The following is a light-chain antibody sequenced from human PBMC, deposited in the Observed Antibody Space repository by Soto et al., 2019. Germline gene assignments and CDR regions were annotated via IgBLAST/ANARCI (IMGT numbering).Light chain of an antibody. Sequence: QSALTQPASVSGSPGQSITISCTGTSRDVGGYDYVSWYQHHPGKAPKVMIYEVNNRPSGVSDRFSGSKSGNTASLTISGLQAEDEADYFCSSYTSSSTYVVFGGGTKVTVL. CDR3: SSYTSSSTYVV. CDR1: SRDVGGYDY. V-gene: IGLV2-14*01. CDR2: EVN. J-gene: IGLJ2*01.